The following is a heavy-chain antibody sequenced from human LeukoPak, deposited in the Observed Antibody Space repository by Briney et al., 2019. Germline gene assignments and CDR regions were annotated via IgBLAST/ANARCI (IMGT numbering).Heavy chain of an antibody. J-gene: IGHJ5*02. V-gene: IGHV4-59*01. CDR3: AKVVVAMWKIDP. CDR2: IYYSGST. Sequence: SETLSLTCTVSGGSISSYYWSWIRQPPGKGLEWIGYIYYSGSTNYNPSLKSRVTISVDTSKNQFSLKLSSVTAADTAVYYCAKVVVAMWKIDPWGQGTLVTVSS. CDR1: GGSISSYY. D-gene: IGHD2-21*01.